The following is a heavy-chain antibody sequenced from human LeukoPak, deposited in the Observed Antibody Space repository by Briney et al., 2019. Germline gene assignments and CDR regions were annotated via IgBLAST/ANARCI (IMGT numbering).Heavy chain of an antibody. Sequence: SETLSLTCAVYGGSFSGYYWSWIRQPPGKGLEWIGEINHSGGTNYNPSLKSRVTISVDTSKNQFSLKLSSVTAADTAVYYCASPRCSSTSCYRYFDYWGQGTLVTVSS. CDR3: ASPRCSSTSCYRYFDY. CDR2: INHSGGT. V-gene: IGHV4-34*01. D-gene: IGHD2-2*01. CDR1: GGSFSGYY. J-gene: IGHJ4*02.